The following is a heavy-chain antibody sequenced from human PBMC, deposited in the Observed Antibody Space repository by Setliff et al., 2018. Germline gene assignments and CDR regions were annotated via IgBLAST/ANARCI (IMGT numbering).Heavy chain of an antibody. Sequence: PGGSLRLSCAASGFTFDRETMTWVRQAPGKGLEWVSAVSGAGDSIYYANSVRGRFTISRDNSKNTLYLQMSSLRAKDTATYYCAGTDAYCAGDCSISWGQGTLVTVSS. CDR1: GFTFDRET. CDR2: VSGAGDSI. J-gene: IGHJ5*02. D-gene: IGHD2-21*02. V-gene: IGHV3-23*01. CDR3: AGTDAYCAGDCSIS.